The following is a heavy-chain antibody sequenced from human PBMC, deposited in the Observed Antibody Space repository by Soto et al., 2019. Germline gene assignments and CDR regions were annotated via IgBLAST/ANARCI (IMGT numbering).Heavy chain of an antibody. V-gene: IGHV1-69*06. CDR1: GGTFSSYA. CDR3: ARGPSGYSPFDY. CDR2: IIPIFGTA. Sequence: SVKVSCKASGGTFSSYAISWVRQAPGQGLEWMGGIIPIFGTANYAQKFQGRVTITADKSTSTAYMELSSLRSEDTAVYYCARGPSGYSPFDYWGQGTLVTVSS. D-gene: IGHD3-22*01. J-gene: IGHJ4*02.